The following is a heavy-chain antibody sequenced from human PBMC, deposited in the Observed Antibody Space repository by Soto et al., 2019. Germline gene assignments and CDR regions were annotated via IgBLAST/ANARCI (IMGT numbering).Heavy chain of an antibody. V-gene: IGHV3-23*01. J-gene: IGHJ3*02. CDR2: ISGSGGTT. Sequence: GESLKISCAASEFTFSSYAMNWVRQAPGKGLEWVSAISGSGGTTYYADSVKGRFTISRDNSKNTLYLQMNSLRAEDTALYYCAILRGWYRGGDAFDIWGQGTMVTVSS. CDR3: AILRGWYRGGDAFDI. CDR1: EFTFSSYA. D-gene: IGHD6-19*01.